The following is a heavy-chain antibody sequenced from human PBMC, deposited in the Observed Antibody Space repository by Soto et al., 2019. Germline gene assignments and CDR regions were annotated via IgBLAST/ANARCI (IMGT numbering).Heavy chain of an antibody. J-gene: IGHJ4*02. CDR3: AKGIVGASFDS. Sequence: EVQLLESGGGLVQPGGSLRLSCAASGFTFTTYAMTWVRQAPGRGLEWVSAISGSGGTTYYADSVKGRFTISRDNSKNTVYLQMNSRRAEDTAVYYCAKGIVGASFDSWGQGTLVTVSS. V-gene: IGHV3-23*01. CDR2: ISGSGGTT. D-gene: IGHD1-26*01. CDR1: GFTFTTYA.